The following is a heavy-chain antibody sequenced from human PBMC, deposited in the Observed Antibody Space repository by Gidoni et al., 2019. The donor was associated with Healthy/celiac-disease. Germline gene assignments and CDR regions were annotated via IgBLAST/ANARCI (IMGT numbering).Heavy chain of an antibody. CDR2: ISSSSSYT. CDR1: GFTFSDYY. Sequence: QVQLVESGGGLVKPGGSMRRSCAASGFTFSDYYMSWIRQAPGKGLEWVSYISSSSSYTNYADSVKSRFTIARDNAKNSLYLQMNSLRAEDTAVYYCARGESGYDRVDDTYYGMDVWGQGTTVTVSS. V-gene: IGHV3-11*06. D-gene: IGHD5-12*01. J-gene: IGHJ6*02. CDR3: ARGESGYDRVDDTYYGMDV.